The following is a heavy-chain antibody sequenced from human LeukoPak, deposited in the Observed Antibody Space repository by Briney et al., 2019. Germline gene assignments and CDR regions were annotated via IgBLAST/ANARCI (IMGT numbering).Heavy chain of an antibody. CDR1: GFTFSSYA. Sequence: TGGSLRLSRAASGFTFSSYAMHWVRQAPGKGLEWVAVISYDGSNKYYADSVKGRFTISRDNSKNTLYLQMNSLRAEDTALYYCARGARYYYDSSGYSDYWGQGTLVTVSS. J-gene: IGHJ4*02. V-gene: IGHV3-30-3*01. CDR3: ARGARYYYDSSGYSDY. CDR2: ISYDGSNK. D-gene: IGHD3-22*01.